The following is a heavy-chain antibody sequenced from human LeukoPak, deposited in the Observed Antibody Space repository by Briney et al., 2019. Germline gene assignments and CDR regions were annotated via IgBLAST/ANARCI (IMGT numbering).Heavy chain of an antibody. J-gene: IGHJ3*02. V-gene: IGHV1-2*02. CDR2: INPNSGGT. Sequence: ASVKVSFKASGYTFTGYYMHWVRQAPGQGLEWMGWINPNSGGTNYAQKFQGRVTMTRDTSISTAYMELSRLRSDDTAVYYCARGYYYGSGRAFDIWGQGTMVTVSS. CDR3: ARGYYYGSGRAFDI. D-gene: IGHD3-10*01. CDR1: GYTFTGYY.